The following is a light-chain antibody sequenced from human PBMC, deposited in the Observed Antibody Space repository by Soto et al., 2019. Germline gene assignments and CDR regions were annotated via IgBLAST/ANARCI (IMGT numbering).Light chain of an antibody. CDR2: EVS. CDR1: SSDVGGYNY. V-gene: IGLV2-14*01. CDR3: SSYTSSSTYV. J-gene: IGLJ1*01. Sequence: QSALTQPAAVSGSPGQSITISCTGTSSDVGGYNYVSWYQQHPGKAPKLMIYEVSHRPSGVSNRFSGSKSGNTPSLTTSGLQAEDEADYYCSSYTSSSTYVFGTGTKVTVL.